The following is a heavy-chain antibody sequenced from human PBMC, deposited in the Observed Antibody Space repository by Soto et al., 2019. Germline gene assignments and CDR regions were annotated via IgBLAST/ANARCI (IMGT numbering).Heavy chain of an antibody. CDR2: ISYDGSNK. Sequence: PGGSLRLSCAASGFTFSSYAMHWVRQAPGKGLEWVAVISYDGSNKYYADSVKGRFTISRDNSKNTLYLQMNSLRAEDTAVYYCARDRVATNPTRNYYYYYGMDVWGQGTTVTVSS. CDR3: ARDRVATNPTRNYYYYYGMDV. CDR1: GFTFSSYA. D-gene: IGHD5-12*01. V-gene: IGHV3-30-3*01. J-gene: IGHJ6*02.